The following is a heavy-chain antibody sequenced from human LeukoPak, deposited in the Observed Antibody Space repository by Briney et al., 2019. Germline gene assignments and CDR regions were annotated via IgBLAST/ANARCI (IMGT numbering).Heavy chain of an antibody. J-gene: IGHJ4*02. V-gene: IGHV5-51*01. CDR3: ARHPRGYSSGWYFDY. CDR1: GYIFTSYW. D-gene: IGHD6-19*01. CDR2: IYPGDSDT. Sequence: GEALKISCKGSGYIFTSYWIGWVRQMPGKGLKGMGIIYPGDSDTRYSPSFQGQVTISADKSISTAYLQWSSLKASDTAMYYCARHPRGYSSGWYFDYWGQGTLVTVSS.